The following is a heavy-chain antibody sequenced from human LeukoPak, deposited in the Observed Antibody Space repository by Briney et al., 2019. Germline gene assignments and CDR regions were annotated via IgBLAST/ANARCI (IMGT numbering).Heavy chain of an antibody. CDR3: AKALNYYESSGSYYGNDY. J-gene: IGHJ4*02. CDR2: ISGSGGST. V-gene: IGHV3-23*01. D-gene: IGHD3-22*01. Sequence: GGSLRLSCAASGFTFSSYCMSWVRQAPGKGLEWVAGISGSGGSTYYVDSVKGRFTISRDNSRKTLYLQMSSLRAEDTAVYYCAKALNYYESSGSYYGNDYWGQGTLVTVSS. CDR1: GFTFSSYC.